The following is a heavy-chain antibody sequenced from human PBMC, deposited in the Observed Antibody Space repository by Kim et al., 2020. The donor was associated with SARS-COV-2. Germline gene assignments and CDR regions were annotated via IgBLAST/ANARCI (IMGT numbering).Heavy chain of an antibody. CDR2: ISAYNGNT. CDR3: ARSGYSSGWTGAPWFDP. CDR1: GYTFTSYG. Sequence: ASVKVSCKASGYTFTSYGISWVRQAPGQGLEWMGWISAYNGNTNYAQKLQGRVTMTTDTSTSTAYMELRSLRSDDTAVYYCARSGYSSGWTGAPWFDPWGQGTLVTVSS. D-gene: IGHD6-19*01. V-gene: IGHV1-18*01. J-gene: IGHJ5*02.